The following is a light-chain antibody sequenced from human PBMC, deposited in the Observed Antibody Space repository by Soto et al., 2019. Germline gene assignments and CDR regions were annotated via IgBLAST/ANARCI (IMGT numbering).Light chain of an antibody. CDR1: QSVSSS. J-gene: IGKJ4*01. Sequence: EIVMTQSPATLSVSPGERATLSCRASQSVSSSLAWYQQKPGQAPRLLIYGMSTRATGVPARFSGSGSGTEFTLTISSLQSEDFAVHYCQQYNSWPPLTFGGGTKVEIK. V-gene: IGKV3-15*01. CDR2: GMS. CDR3: QQYNSWPPLT.